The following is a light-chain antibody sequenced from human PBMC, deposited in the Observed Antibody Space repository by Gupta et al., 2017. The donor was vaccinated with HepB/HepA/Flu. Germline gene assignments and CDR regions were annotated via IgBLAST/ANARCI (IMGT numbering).Light chain of an antibody. CDR2: DAS. Sequence: EIVLTQSPATLSLSPGERATLSCRASQSVSSYLAWYQQKPGQAPRLLIYDASNRAPGITARFSGSGDGTDFTLTISSREPEDFAVYYCQQRSNGQPMYTFGQGTKLEIK. CDR1: QSVSSY. V-gene: IGKV3D-11*02. CDR3: QQRSNGQPMYT. J-gene: IGKJ2*01.